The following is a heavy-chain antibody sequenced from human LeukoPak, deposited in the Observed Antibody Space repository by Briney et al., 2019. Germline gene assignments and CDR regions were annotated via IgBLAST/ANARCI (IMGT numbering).Heavy chain of an antibody. Sequence: GGSLRLSCAASGFTFSSYGMHWVRQAPGKGLEWVAVMWYDGSNKYYADSVKGRFTISRDNSKNTLYLQMNSLRAEDTAVYYCARGGRLLWFRELYSDYWGQGTLVTVSS. CDR3: ARGGRLLWFRELYSDY. CDR1: GFTFSSYG. J-gene: IGHJ4*02. CDR2: MWYDGSNK. D-gene: IGHD3-10*01. V-gene: IGHV3-33*01.